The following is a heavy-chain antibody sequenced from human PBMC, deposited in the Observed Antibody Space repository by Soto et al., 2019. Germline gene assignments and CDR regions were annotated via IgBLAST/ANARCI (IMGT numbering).Heavy chain of an antibody. V-gene: IGHV4-39*01. CDR2: IYYSGST. CDR1: GGSISSSSYY. Sequence: PSETLSLTCTVSGGSISSSSYYWGWIRQPPGKGLEWIGSIYYSGSTYYNPSLKSRVTISVDTSKNQFSLKLSSVTAADTAVYYCARHFEVRDGFDYWGQGTLVTVSS. J-gene: IGHJ4*02. D-gene: IGHD2-8*01. CDR3: ARHFEVRDGFDY.